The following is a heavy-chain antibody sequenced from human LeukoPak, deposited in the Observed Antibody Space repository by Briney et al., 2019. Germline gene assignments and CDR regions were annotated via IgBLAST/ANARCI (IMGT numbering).Heavy chain of an antibody. CDR3: AVNEYYYDSSGYD. J-gene: IGHJ4*02. CDR1: GGTFSSYA. CDR2: IIPIFGTA. D-gene: IGHD3-22*01. Sequence: SVKVSCKASGGTFSSYAISWVRQAPGQGLEWMGGIIPIFGTANYAQKFQGRVTITTDESASTAYMELSSLRSEDTAVYYCAVNEYYYDSSGYDWGQGTLVTVSS. V-gene: IGHV1-69*05.